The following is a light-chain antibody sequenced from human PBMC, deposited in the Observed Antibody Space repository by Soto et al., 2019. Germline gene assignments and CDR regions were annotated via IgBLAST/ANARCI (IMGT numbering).Light chain of an antibody. Sequence: DIQMTQSPSSLSASVEDRVTITCRASQNIRSYLNWYQQKPGKAPKLLIYGASSLQSVVPSRFSGSGSGTDFTLTISSLQSEDSATYFCQQSYTSPRTFGQGTKVEIK. V-gene: IGKV1-39*01. CDR1: QNIRSY. CDR2: GAS. CDR3: QQSYTSPRT. J-gene: IGKJ1*01.